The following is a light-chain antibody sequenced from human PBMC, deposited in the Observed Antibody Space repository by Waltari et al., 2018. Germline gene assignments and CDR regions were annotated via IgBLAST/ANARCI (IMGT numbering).Light chain of an antibody. CDR2: EVS. J-gene: IGLJ3*02. CDR3: LSYTNTAVRV. CDR1: SSDVGANNY. Sequence: QSALTQPASVSGSPGQAITISCTGSSSDVGANNYVSWYRQYPGKAPQVLIYEVSNRPSGVSNRFSGSQSGNTASLTISGLQAEDEADYYCLSYTNTAVRVFGGGTRLTVL. V-gene: IGLV2-14*01.